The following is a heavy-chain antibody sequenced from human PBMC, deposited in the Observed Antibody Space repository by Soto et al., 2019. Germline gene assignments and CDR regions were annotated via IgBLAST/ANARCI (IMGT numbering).Heavy chain of an antibody. CDR1: GFTFSSYE. D-gene: IGHD3-10*01. CDR3: ARDDGLGLAPYYGMDV. J-gene: IGHJ6*02. V-gene: IGHV3-48*03. CDR2: ISSSGSTI. Sequence: SLRLSCAASGFTFSSYEMNWVRQAPGKGLEWVSYISSSGSTIFYADSVKGRFTISRDNAKNSLYLQMNSLRAEDTSVYYWARDDGLGLAPYYGMDVWGQGTTVTVSS.